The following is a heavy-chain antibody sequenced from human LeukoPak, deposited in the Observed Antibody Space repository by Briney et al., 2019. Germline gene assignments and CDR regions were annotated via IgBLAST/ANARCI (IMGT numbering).Heavy chain of an antibody. CDR1: GYAFTTYE. V-gene: IGHV1-8*01. D-gene: IGHD1-14*01. J-gene: IGHJ5*02. Sequence: GASVKVSCKASGYAFTTYEINWGRQAAGQGLEWMGWVHPDTGYADYAQKFQGRVTMTSDTSISTAYMELSSLRSDDTAVYFCARGPRNDPWGQGTLVTVSS. CDR2: VHPDTGYA. CDR3: ARGPRNDP.